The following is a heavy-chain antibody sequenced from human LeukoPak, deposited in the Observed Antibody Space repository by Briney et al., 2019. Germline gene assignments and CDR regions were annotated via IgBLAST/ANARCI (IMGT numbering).Heavy chain of an antibody. J-gene: IGHJ4*02. CDR1: GFTVSSNY. CDR2: IYSAGST. Sequence: GGSLRLSCAASGFTVSSNYMSWVRQAPGKGLEWVSVIYSAGSTYYADFVRRRFTISRDNSKNTLYLQMNSLTAEDTAVYYCASSATTATGLFDYWGQGTLVTVSS. D-gene: IGHD3-9*01. CDR3: ASSATTATGLFDY. V-gene: IGHV3-66*02.